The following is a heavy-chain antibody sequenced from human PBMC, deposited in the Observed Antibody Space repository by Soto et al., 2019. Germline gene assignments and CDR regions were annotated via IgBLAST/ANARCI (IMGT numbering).Heavy chain of an antibody. V-gene: IGHV1-24*01. D-gene: IGHD3-22*01. J-gene: IGHJ3*02. CDR1: GYTLTELS. CDR2: FDPEDGET. Sequence: ASVKVSCKVSGYTLTELSMHWVRQAPGKGLEWMGGFDPEDGETIYAQKFQGGVTMTEDTSTDTAYMELSSLRSEDTAVYYCATAGGDSSGYYYGAFDIWGQGTMVTVSS. CDR3: ATAGGDSSGYYYGAFDI.